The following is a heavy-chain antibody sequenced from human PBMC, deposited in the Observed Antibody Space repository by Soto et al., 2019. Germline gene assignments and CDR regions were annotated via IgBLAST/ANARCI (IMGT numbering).Heavy chain of an antibody. CDR3: ARGLHSLFDY. V-gene: IGHV3-33*01. J-gene: IGHJ4*02. CDR2: IWYDGNNK. CDR1: GFTFSNYG. D-gene: IGHD2-21*01. Sequence: GGSLSLSCAASGFTFSNYGMHWVRQAPGKGLEWVAVIWYDGNNKYYADSVKGRFTISRDNSNNTLYVQMTSLRAEDTAVYYCARGLHSLFDYWGQGTLVTVSS.